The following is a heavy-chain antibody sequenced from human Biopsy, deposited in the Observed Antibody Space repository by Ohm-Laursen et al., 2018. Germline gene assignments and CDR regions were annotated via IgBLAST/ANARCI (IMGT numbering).Heavy chain of an antibody. D-gene: IGHD3-3*01. J-gene: IGHJ4*02. CDR3: ARLSTLFGVADFTDD. CDR2: IFYRGST. V-gene: IGHV4-39*01. Sequence: SDTLSLTCAVSGGSISNNNYYWGWIRQPPGKGLEWIGSIFYRGSTHYKPSLKSRVNISVDTSKNQLSLKLTSVTAADTAVYYCARLSTLFGVADFTDDWGQGTLATVSS. CDR1: GGSISNNNYY.